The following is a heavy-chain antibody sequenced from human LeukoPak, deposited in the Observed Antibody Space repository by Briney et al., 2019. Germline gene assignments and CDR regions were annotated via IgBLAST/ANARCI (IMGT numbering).Heavy chain of an antibody. CDR1: GFTFNSYA. D-gene: IGHD5-12*01. Sequence: GGSLRLSCAASGFTFNSYAMHWVRQAPGKGLEYVAAISSNGDSTYYADSVKGRLTVSRDNSKNTLSLQIGSLRADDTAVYYCARADSGPSFPPDYWGQGTLVTVSS. V-gene: IGHV3-64*02. J-gene: IGHJ4*02. CDR2: ISSNGDST. CDR3: ARADSGPSFPPDY.